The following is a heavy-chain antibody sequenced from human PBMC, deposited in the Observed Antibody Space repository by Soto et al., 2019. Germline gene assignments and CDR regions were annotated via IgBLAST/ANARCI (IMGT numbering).Heavy chain of an antibody. Sequence: EVQLVESGGGLVKPGGSLRLSCAASGFTFSNAWMSWVRQAPGKGLEWVGRIKSKTDGGTTDYAAPVKGRFTISRDDSKSTLYLQMNSLKTEGTAVYYCTTDAPPRGGDHATDSWGQGTLVTVSS. J-gene: IGHJ4*02. V-gene: IGHV3-15*01. CDR2: IKSKTDGGTT. D-gene: IGHD2-21*02. CDR3: TTDAPPRGGDHATDS. CDR1: GFTFSNAW.